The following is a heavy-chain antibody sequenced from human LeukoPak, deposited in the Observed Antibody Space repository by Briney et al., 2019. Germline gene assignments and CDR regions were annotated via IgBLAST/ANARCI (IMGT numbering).Heavy chain of an antibody. D-gene: IGHD5-18*01. V-gene: IGHV3-30*02. Sequence: AGGSLRLSCAASGFTFRNNGMHWVRQAPGKGLEWVAFLRFDESDKFYGDSVKGRFTISRDISKNTLFLQMNGLRVEDTAVYYCARDLSGIAGYTYGRGIDYWGQGTLVTVSS. CDR2: LRFDESDK. J-gene: IGHJ4*02. CDR1: GFTFRNNG. CDR3: ARDLSGIAGYTYGRGIDY.